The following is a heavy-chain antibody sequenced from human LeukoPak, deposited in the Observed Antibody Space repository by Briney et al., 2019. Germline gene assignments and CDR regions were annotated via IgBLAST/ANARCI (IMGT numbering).Heavy chain of an antibody. CDR1: GFTFSGYW. V-gene: IGHV3-74*01. J-gene: IGHJ4*02. CDR2: INGDGSRT. CDR3: SRGNYFDY. Sequence: GGSLRLSCAASGFTFSGYWMHWVRQAPGRGLVWVSVINGDGSRTIYADSVKGRFTISRDNAKNTLYLQMASLTAEDTAVYYCSRGNYFDYWGQGALVTVSS.